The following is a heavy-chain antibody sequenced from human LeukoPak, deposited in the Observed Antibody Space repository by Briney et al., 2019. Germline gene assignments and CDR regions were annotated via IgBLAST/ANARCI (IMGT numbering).Heavy chain of an antibody. Sequence: PSETLSLTCTVSGGSISSSSYYWGWIRQPPGKGLEWIGSIYYSGSTYYSPSLKSRVTISVDTSKNQFSLKLSSVTAADTAVYYCARGSGWYYWGQGTLVTVSS. V-gene: IGHV4-39*07. CDR3: ARGSGWYY. CDR2: IYYSGST. CDR1: GGSISSSSYY. D-gene: IGHD6-19*01. J-gene: IGHJ4*02.